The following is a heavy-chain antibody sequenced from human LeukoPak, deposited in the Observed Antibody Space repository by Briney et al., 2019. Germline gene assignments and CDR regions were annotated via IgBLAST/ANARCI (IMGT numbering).Heavy chain of an antibody. CDR2: ISYDGGNK. CDR1: GFNFSSYG. D-gene: IGHD6-19*01. CDR3: AKDGTYSSGWYGNLNY. V-gene: IGHV3-30*18. Sequence: GESLRLSCAASGFNFSSYGMHWVRQAPGKGLEWVAVISYDGGNKYYADSVKGRFTISRDNSKNTLYLQMNSLRAEDTAVYYCAKDGTYSSGWYGNLNYWGQGTLVTVSS. J-gene: IGHJ4*02.